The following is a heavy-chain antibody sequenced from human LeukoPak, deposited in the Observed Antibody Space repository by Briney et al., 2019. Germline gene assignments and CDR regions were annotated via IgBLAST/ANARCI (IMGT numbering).Heavy chain of an antibody. V-gene: IGHV1-69*05. D-gene: IGHD5-24*01. CDR3: ATDHSMANTAWWFDP. J-gene: IGHJ5*02. CDR2: IIPIFGTA. Sequence: SVKVSCKASGGTFSSYAISWVRQAPGQGLEWMGGIIPIFGTANYAQKFQGRITMSRDTSTSTVYMELSSLRSEDTAFYYCATDHSMANTAWWFDPWGQGTLVTVSS. CDR1: GGTFSSYA.